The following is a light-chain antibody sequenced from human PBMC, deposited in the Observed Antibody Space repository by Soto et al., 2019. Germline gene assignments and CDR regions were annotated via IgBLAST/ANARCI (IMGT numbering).Light chain of an antibody. V-gene: IGKV3-15*01. Sequence: EIVMTQSPTSLSVSPGERAILSCRASQTVGRNLAWYQQKPGQAPRLLIHTASTRAPGIPARFSGSGSGTEFTLTVSSLQSEDFAVYYCQQYGGSPITFGQGTRLEIK. CDR1: QTVGRN. CDR2: TAS. CDR3: QQYGGSPIT. J-gene: IGKJ5*01.